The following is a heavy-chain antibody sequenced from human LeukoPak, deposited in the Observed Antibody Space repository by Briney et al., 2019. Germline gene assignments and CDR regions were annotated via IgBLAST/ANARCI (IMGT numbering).Heavy chain of an antibody. J-gene: IGHJ4*02. V-gene: IGHV3-30-3*01. D-gene: IGHD2-2*03. Sequence: GGPLRLSCAASGFTFSSYAMHWVRQAPGKGLEWVAVISYDGSNKYYADSVKGRFTISRDNSKNTLYLQMNSLRAEDTAVYYCARDWICDYWGQGTLVSVSS. CDR1: GFTFSSYA. CDR2: ISYDGSNK. CDR3: ARDWICDY.